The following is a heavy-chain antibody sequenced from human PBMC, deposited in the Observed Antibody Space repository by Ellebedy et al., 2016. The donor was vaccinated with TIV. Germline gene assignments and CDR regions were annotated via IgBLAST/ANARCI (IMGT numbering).Heavy chain of an antibody. CDR2: SNPSGATT. D-gene: IGHD2-15*01. V-gene: IGHV1-46*01. CDR3: ARGACPGGSCYDWFDP. Sequence: AASVKVSCKASGHTFTNYHIYWVRQAPGQGLEWMGTSNPSGATTTYAQKFQGRVTLTRDASTSTVYMELSSLRSEDTAVYYCARGACPGGSCYDWFDPWGQGTLVIVSS. CDR1: GHTFTNYH. J-gene: IGHJ5*02.